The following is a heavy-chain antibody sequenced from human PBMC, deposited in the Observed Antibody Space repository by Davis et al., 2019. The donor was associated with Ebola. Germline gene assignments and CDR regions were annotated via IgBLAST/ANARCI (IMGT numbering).Heavy chain of an antibody. D-gene: IGHD1-14*01. CDR3: ARGTGPVDY. V-gene: IGHV4-59*08. J-gene: IGHJ4*02. CDR2: IYYSGST. CDR1: GGSISGYY. Sequence: MPSETLSLTCSVSGGSISGYYWSWIRQPPGKGLEWIGYIYYSGSTNYNPSLKSRVTISVDTSKNQFSLKLNSVTVADTAVYYCARGTGPVDYWGQGTLVTVSS.